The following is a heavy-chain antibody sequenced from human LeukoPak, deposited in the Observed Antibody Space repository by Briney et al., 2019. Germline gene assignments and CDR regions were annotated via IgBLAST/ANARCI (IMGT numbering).Heavy chain of an antibody. V-gene: IGHV4-59*08. CDR1: GGSISSYY. Sequence: SETLSLTCTVSGGSISSYYWSWIRQPPGKGLEWIGYIYYSGSTNYNPSLKSRVTISVDTSKNQFSLKLSSVTAADTAVYYCARGLDAGPNYYYGMDVWGQGTTVTVSS. CDR3: ARGLDAGPNYYYGMDV. CDR2: IYYSGST. J-gene: IGHJ6*02. D-gene: IGHD3/OR15-3a*01.